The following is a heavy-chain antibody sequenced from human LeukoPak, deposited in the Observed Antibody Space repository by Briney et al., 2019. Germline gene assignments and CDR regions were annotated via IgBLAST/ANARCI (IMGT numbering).Heavy chain of an antibody. CDR3: ARRAGGYSHPYDY. D-gene: IGHD4-23*01. J-gene: IGHJ4*02. Sequence: GGSLRLSCTVSGFTVSTNYMSWVRQAPGKGLEWVSLIYSGGSTYYADSVKGRFTISRDNSKNTLYLQMNSLRAEDTAVYYCARRAGGYSHPYDYWGQGTLVTVSS. CDR1: GFTVSTNY. V-gene: IGHV3-53*01. CDR2: IYSGGST.